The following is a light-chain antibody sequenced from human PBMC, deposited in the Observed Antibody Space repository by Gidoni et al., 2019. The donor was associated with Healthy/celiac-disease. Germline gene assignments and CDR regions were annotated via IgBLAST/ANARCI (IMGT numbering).Light chain of an antibody. V-gene: IGLV2-23*03. J-gene: IGLJ2*01. CDR1: SSDFGTYNL. Sequence: QSALTQPASVSGSPGQSITISCTGTSSDFGTYNLVSWYQQYPGKAPKIMIYEGSKRPSGVSSRFSGYKSGNTASLTTSGLQAEDEADYYCCSYAGSSTFGVFGGGTKLTVL. CDR3: CSYAGSSTFGV. CDR2: EGS.